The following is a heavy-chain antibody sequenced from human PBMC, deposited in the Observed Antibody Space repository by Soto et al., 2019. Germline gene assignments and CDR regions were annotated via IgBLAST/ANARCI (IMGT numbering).Heavy chain of an antibody. J-gene: IGHJ4*02. CDR2: IDYSVST. CDR3: ARAAYDSSGYYSRTFDQ. Sequence: PSETLSLTCTVSGGSISSYYWSCIRQPRWRGLEWIGYIDYSVSTNYNPSLKSRVTMSVDTSKNHFSLKLSSVTAADTAVYYCARAAYDSSGYYSRTFDQWGQGTLVTAPQ. D-gene: IGHD3-22*01. V-gene: IGHV4-59*01. CDR1: GGSISSYY.